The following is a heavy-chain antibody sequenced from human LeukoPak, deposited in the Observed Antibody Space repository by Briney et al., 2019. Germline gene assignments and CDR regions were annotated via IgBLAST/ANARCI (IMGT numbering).Heavy chain of an antibody. CDR1: GGSISSHY. D-gene: IGHD7-27*01. CDR2: ISYSGST. Sequence: SETLSLTCTVSGGSISSHYWSWIRQPPGKGLEWIGYISYSGSTKYTPSLKSRVSISVDTSKKQFSLKLSSVTAADTAVYYCARQETGEPEFDYWGQGTLLPLFS. J-gene: IGHJ4*02. CDR3: ARQETGEPEFDY. V-gene: IGHV4-59*08.